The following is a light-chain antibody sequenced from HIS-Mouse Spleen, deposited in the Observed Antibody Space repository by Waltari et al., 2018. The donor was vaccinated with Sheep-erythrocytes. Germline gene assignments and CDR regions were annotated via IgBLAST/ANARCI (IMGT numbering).Light chain of an antibody. V-gene: IGLV6-57*04. J-gene: IGLJ1*01. CDR2: EDN. CDR3: QSYDSSNYV. CDR1: SGSIASNY. Sequence: NFMLTQPHSVSESPGKTVTISCTRSSGSIASNYVQWYQQRPGSAPTTVIYEDNQRPSAVPDRFSGSIDSSSNSASLTISGLKTEDEADYYCQSYDSSNYVFGTGTKVTVL.